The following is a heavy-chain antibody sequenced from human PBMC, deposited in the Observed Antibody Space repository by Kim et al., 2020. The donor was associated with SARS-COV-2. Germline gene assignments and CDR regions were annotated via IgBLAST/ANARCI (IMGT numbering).Heavy chain of an antibody. V-gene: IGHV3-23*01. J-gene: IGHJ4*02. Sequence: THYEDSGKSRFTISRDNSKNTLYLQMNSLRAEDTAVYYCAKSVGGYLNDYWGQGTLVTVSS. CDR2: T. D-gene: IGHD1-26*01. CDR3: AKSVGGYLNDY.